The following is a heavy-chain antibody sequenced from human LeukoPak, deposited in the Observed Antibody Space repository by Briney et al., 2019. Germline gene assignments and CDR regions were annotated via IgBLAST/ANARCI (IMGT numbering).Heavy chain of an antibody. CDR2: IIPIFGTA. J-gene: IGHJ4*02. CDR3: ARALYYYDSSGYYHYFDY. Sequence: SVKVSCKASGGTFSSYAISWVRQAPGQGLEWMGGIIPIFGTANYAQKFQGRVTITADESTSTAYMELSSLRSEDTAVYYCARALYYYDSSGYYHYFDYWGQGTLVTVSS. CDR1: GGTFSSYA. V-gene: IGHV1-69*13. D-gene: IGHD3-22*01.